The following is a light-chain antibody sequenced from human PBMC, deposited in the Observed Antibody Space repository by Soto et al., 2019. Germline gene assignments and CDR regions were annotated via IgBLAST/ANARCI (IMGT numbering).Light chain of an antibody. Sequence: PGERATLSCRASQSVSSNSLAWYQQKPGQAPRLLIYDASNRATGIPARFSGSGSGTDFTLTISSLEPEDFAVYYCQQRSNWPFTFGGGTKVEIK. CDR2: DAS. J-gene: IGKJ4*01. CDR3: QQRSNWPFT. V-gene: IGKV3-11*01. CDR1: QSVSSN.